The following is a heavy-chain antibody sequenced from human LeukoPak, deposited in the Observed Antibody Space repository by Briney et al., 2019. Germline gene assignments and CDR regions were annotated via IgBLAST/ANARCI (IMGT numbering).Heavy chain of an antibody. CDR3: ARDGFSYSYDSSGYYYPAY. CDR1: GFTFSSYA. V-gene: IGHV3-30-3*01. D-gene: IGHD3-22*01. CDR2: ISYDGSNK. Sequence: GGSLRLSCAASGFTFSSYAMHWVRQAPGKGLEWVAVISYDGSNKYYAHSVKGRFTFSRDNSKNTLFLQMNSLRAEDTAVYYCARDGFSYSYDSSGYYYPAYWGQGTLVTVSS. J-gene: IGHJ4*02.